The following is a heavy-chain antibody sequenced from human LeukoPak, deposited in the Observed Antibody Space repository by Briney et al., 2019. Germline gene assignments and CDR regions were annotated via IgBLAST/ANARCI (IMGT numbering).Heavy chain of an antibody. CDR1: GYTFTSYY. Sequence: GASVKVSCKASGYTFTSYYMHWVRQAPGQGLEWMGIINPSGGRTTYAQKIQGRVTMTRDTSTSTVYMELSGLRSEDTAVYYCARDSDTSGYYPLVDYWGRGTLVTVSS. D-gene: IGHD3-22*01. CDR2: INPSGGRT. J-gene: IGHJ4*02. V-gene: IGHV1-46*01. CDR3: ARDSDTSGYYPLVDY.